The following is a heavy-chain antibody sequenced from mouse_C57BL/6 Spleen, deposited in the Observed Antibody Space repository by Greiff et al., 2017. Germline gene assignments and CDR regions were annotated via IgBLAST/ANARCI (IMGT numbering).Heavy chain of an antibody. Sequence: VQVVESGPGLVAPSQSLSITCTVSGFSLTSYGVDWVRQSPGKGLEWLGVIWGVGSTNYNSALKSRLSISKDNSKSQVFLKMNGLQTDDTAMYYCARRTGTNYFDYWGQGTTLTVSS. CDR3: ARRTGTNYFDY. CDR2: IWGVGST. V-gene: IGHV2-6*01. CDR1: GFSLTSYG. D-gene: IGHD4-1*01. J-gene: IGHJ2*01.